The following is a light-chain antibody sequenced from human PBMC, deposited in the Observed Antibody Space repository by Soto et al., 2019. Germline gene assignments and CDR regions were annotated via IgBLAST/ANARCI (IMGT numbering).Light chain of an antibody. Sequence: DIQMTQSPSSLSASVGDRVTITCRASQSIRNYLNWYQQKPGKAPKLLIDFASSLQSGVPSRFSGSGSGTDFTLTITSLQPADFATYYCQQTYTTPLTFGRGTKVDIK. J-gene: IGKJ4*01. CDR1: QSIRNY. CDR2: FAS. V-gene: IGKV1-39*01. CDR3: QQTYTTPLT.